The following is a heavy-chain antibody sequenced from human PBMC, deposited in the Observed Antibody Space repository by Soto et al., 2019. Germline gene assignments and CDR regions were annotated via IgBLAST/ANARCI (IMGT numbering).Heavy chain of an antibody. CDR3: ARRWGRSFDY. V-gene: IGHV4-59*08. D-gene: IGHD2-15*01. CDR2: IYYSGST. J-gene: IGHJ4*02. Sequence: QVQLQESGPRLVKPSETLSLTCTVSGGSISSYYWSWIRQPPGKGLEWIGYIYYSGSTNYNPSLKRRVTISVDTSKNQFSLKLSSVTAADTAVYYCARRWGRSFDYWGQGTLVTVSS. CDR1: GGSISSYY.